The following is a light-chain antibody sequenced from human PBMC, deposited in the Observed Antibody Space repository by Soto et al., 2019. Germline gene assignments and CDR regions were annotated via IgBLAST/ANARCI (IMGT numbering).Light chain of an antibody. Sequence: DIQMTHSPSSLSASVGDRVTITFRASQNLDNYLNWYQQKPGKAPNLLIYAASRLQSGVPSRFSGSGSGADFTLTISSLQPEDFATYYCQQINSYPPINFGQGTRLEIK. J-gene: IGKJ5*01. V-gene: IGKV1-39*01. CDR1: QNLDNY. CDR3: QQINSYPPIN. CDR2: AAS.